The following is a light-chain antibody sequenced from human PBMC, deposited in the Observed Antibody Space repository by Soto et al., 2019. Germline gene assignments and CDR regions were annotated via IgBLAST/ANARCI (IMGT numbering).Light chain of an antibody. Sequence: EIVLTQSPGTLSLSPGERATLSCRASQSVSSSYLAWYQQKPCQAPRLLIYGASSRATGIPDRFSGSGSGTDLTVTISRLEPEDFAVYYCQQYGSSPETFGQGTKVEIK. CDR2: GAS. CDR3: QQYGSSPET. V-gene: IGKV3-20*01. CDR1: QSVSSSY. J-gene: IGKJ1*01.